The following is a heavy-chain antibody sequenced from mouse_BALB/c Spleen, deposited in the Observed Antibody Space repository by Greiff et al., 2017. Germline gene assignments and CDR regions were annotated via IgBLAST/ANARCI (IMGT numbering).Heavy chain of an antibody. V-gene: IGHV7-1*02. CDR3: ARDDPGAWFAY. J-gene: IGHJ3*01. Sequence: EVNVVESGGGLVQPGGSLRLSCATSGFTFSDFYMEWVRQPPGKRLEWIAASRNKANDYTTEYSASVKGRFIVSRDTSQSILYLQMNALRAEDTAIYYCARDDPGAWFAYWGQGTLVTVSA. CDR2: SRNKANDYTT. CDR1: GFTFSDFY.